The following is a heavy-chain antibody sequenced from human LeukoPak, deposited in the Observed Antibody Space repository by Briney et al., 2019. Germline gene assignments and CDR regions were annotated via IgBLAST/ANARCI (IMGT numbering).Heavy chain of an antibody. V-gene: IGHV3-23*01. CDR2: ISGSGGST. CDR1: GFTFSSYA. Sequence: GGSLRLSCAASGFTFSSYAMSWVRQAPGKGLEWASAISGSGGSTYYADSVKGRFTISRDNSKNTLYPQMNSLRAEDTAVYYCAKAPYCSSTSCRPVYFDYWGQGTLVTVSS. CDR3: AKAPYCSSTSCRPVYFDY. J-gene: IGHJ4*02. D-gene: IGHD2-2*01.